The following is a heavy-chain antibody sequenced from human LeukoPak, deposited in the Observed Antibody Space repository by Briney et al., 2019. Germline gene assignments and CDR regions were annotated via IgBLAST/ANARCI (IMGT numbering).Heavy chain of an antibody. CDR3: ARADGSVAGPPSGH. CDR1: GFTFSSYA. CDR2: ISYDGSDK. Sequence: GGSLRLSCAASGFTFSSYAMHWVRQAPGKGLEWLAIISYDGSDKYYADSVKGRLTISRDNSKSTLYLQMISLRTEDTAVYYCARADGSVAGPPSGHWGQGTLVTVPS. J-gene: IGHJ4*02. D-gene: IGHD6-19*01. V-gene: IGHV3-30-3*01.